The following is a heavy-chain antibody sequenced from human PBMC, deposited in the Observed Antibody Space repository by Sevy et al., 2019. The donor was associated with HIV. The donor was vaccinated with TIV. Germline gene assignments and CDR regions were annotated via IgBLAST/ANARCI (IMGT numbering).Heavy chain of an antibody. V-gene: IGHV3-23*01. CDR2: LSFGCGKI. J-gene: IGHJ4*02. CDR1: GFTFNIYS. D-gene: IGHD2-8*01. CDR3: AREGCTKPHDY. Sequence: GGSLRLSCAASGFTFNIYSMSWVRQTPGKGLEWVATLSFGCGKINHADSVKGRFTMSRDDSKNAVYLQMNNLRVEDSAIYYCAREGCTKPHDYWGQGTLVTVSS.